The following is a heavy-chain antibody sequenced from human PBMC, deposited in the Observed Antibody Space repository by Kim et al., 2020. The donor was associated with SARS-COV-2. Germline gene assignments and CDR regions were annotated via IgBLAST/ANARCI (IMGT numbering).Heavy chain of an antibody. V-gene: IGHV3-21*01. CDR3: AREWANGYSGYDHYYYYGMDV. D-gene: IGHD5-12*01. J-gene: IGHJ6*02. CDR2: ISSSSSYI. CDR1: GFTFSSYS. Sequence: GGSLRLSCAASGFTFSSYSMNWVRQAPGKGLEWVSSISSSSSYIYYADSVKGRFTISRDNAKNSLYLQMNSLRAEDTAVYYCAREWANGYSGYDHYYYYGMDVWGQGTTVTVSS.